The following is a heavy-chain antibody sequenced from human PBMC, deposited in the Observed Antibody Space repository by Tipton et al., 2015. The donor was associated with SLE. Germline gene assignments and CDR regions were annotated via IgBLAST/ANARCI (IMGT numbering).Heavy chain of an antibody. Sequence: TLSLTCTVSGGSISSYYWSWIRQPPGKGLEWIGYIYYSGSTYYNPSLKSRVTISVDTSKNQFSLKLSSVTAADTAVYYCAREDPLLWFGEGGLDYWGQGTPVTVPS. V-gene: IGHV4-59*12. CDR1: GGSISSYY. CDR3: AREDPLLWFGEGGLDY. D-gene: IGHD3-10*01. J-gene: IGHJ4*02. CDR2: IYYSGST.